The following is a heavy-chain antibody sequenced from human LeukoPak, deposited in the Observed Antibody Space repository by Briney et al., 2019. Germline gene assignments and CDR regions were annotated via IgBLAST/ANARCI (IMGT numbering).Heavy chain of an antibody. CDR3: ARYFDQPSGN. Sequence: GGSLRLSCAASGFTFSIYWMHWVRQAPGKGLVWVSRINSDGTSTGYADSVRGRFTISRDNAEDTLYLQMNSLGAEDTAVYYCARYFDQPSGNWGQGTLVTVSS. CDR2: INSDGTST. V-gene: IGHV3-74*01. CDR1: GFTFSIYW. J-gene: IGHJ4*02. D-gene: IGHD3-9*01.